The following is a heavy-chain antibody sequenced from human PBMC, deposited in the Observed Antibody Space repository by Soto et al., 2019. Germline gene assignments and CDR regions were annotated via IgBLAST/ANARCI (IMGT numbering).Heavy chain of an antibody. D-gene: IGHD4-17*01. CDR1: GGSISSYY. J-gene: IGHJ3*02. Sequence: PSETLSLTCTVSGGSISSYYWSWIRQPPGKGLEWIGYIYYSGSTNYNPSLKSRVNISVDTSKNQFSQKMSSVTAADTAVYYCARDYGDYVGYGAFDIWGQGTMVTVSS. CDR3: ARDYGDYVGYGAFDI. CDR2: IYYSGST. V-gene: IGHV4-59*01.